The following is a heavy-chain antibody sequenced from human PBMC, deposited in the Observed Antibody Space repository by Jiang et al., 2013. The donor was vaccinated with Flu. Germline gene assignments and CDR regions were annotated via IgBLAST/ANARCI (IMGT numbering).Heavy chain of an antibody. CDR2: IYYSGST. J-gene: IGHJ2*01. CDR3: ARHLAYYYDSSGYARDWYFDL. CDR1: GGSISSSSYY. V-gene: IGHV4-39*07. D-gene: IGHD3-22*01. Sequence: LLKPSETLSLTCTVSGGSISSSSYYWGWIRQPPGKGLEWIGSIYYSGSTYYNPSLKSRVTISVDTSKNQFSLKLSSVTAADTAVYYCARHLAYYYDSSGYARDWYFDLWGRGTLVTVSS.